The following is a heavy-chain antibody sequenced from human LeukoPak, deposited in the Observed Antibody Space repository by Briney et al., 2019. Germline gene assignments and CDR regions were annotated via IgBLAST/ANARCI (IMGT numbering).Heavy chain of an antibody. J-gene: IGHJ3*02. CDR2: IYYSGST. D-gene: IGHD3-22*01. CDR3: ARGGYYYDSSGYRVEAFDI. Sequence: PSETLSLTCTVSGGSISSGDYYWSWIRQPPGKGLEWIGYIYYSGSTYYNPSLKSRVTISVDTSKNQFSLKLSSVTAADTAVYYCARGGYYYDSSGYRVEAFDIWGQGTMVTVSS. V-gene: IGHV4-30-4*01. CDR1: GGSISSGDYY.